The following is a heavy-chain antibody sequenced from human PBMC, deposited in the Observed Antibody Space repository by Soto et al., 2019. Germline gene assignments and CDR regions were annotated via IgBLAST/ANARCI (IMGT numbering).Heavy chain of an antibody. D-gene: IGHD3-10*01. CDR1: GGSFSNNY. CDR3: ATSLWFGTQPEI. V-gene: IGHV4-34*01. J-gene: IGHJ4*02. Sequence: PSETLSLTCAVYGGSFSNNYWTWFRRPPGKGLEWIGEISPSGTTKYIPSLKSRGTISVDTSRKQFFLKVTSVSAADTAVYYCATSLWFGTQPEIWGPGTLVTVSS. CDR2: ISPSGTT.